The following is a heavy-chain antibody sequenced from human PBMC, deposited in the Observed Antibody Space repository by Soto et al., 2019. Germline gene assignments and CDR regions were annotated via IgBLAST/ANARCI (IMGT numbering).Heavy chain of an antibody. CDR3: ARQIYDSDTGPNFQYYFDS. D-gene: IGHD3-22*01. Sequence: GESLKISCKGSGYSFAGYWITWVRQKPGKGLEWMGRSDPSDSQTYYSPSFQGHVTISATKSITTVFLQWSSLRASDTAMYYCARQIYDSDTGPNFQYYFDSWGQGTPVTVSS. V-gene: IGHV5-10-1*01. J-gene: IGHJ4*02. CDR2: SDPSDSQT. CDR1: GYSFAGYW.